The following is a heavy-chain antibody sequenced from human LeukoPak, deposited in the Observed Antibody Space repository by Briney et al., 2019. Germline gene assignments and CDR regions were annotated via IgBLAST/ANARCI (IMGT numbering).Heavy chain of an antibody. CDR1: GFTFSSYS. J-gene: IGHJ5*02. V-gene: IGHV3-21*01. CDR3: ARDSSGWRNWFDP. D-gene: IGHD6-19*01. CDR2: ISSSSSYI. Sequence: GGPLRLSCAASGFTFSSYSMNWVRQAPGKGLEWVSSISSSSSYIYYADSVKGRFTISRDNAKNSLYLQMNSLRAEDTAVYYCARDSSGWRNWFDPWGQGTLVTVSS.